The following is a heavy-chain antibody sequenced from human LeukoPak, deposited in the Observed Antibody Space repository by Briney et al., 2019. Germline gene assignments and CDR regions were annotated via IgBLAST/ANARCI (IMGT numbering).Heavy chain of an antibody. D-gene: IGHD3-10*02. Sequence: GGSLRLSCAASGFTFSSYSMNWVRQAPGKGLEWVSSISSSSSYIYYADSVKGRFTISRDNAKNSLYLQMNSLRAEDTAVYYCAELGIAMIGGVWGEGTTVTISS. CDR2: ISSSSSYI. J-gene: IGHJ6*04. V-gene: IGHV3-21*01. CDR3: AELGIAMIGGV. CDR1: GFTFSSYS.